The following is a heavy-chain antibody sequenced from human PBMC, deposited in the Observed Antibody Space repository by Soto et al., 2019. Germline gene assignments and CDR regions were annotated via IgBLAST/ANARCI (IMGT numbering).Heavy chain of an antibody. V-gene: IGHV4-59*01. J-gene: IGHJ6*02. D-gene: IGHD1-1*01. CDR3: ARGHLEGPLGGYSYYGMDV. CDR2: ISYSGRT. CDR1: GGSISADY. Sequence: TRSLACTFSGGSISADYRSWNRQPPGRGREWIGYISYSGRTNYNPSLESRVTISVDTSQSHFSLQLTSVTAADTAVYYCARGHLEGPLGGYSYYGMDVCGQGTTV.